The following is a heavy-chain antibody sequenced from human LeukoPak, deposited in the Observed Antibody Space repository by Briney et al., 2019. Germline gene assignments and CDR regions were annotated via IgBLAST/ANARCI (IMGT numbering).Heavy chain of an antibody. CDR2: ISSGSDTI. J-gene: IGHJ4*02. V-gene: IGHV3-48*02. Sequence: GGSLRLSCAASGFTFSSYSMSWVRQAPGKGLEWVSYISSGSDTIYYADSVKGRFTISRDNVKNSLYLQMNSLRDEDTAVYYCARKYEQTWGQGTLVTVSS. D-gene: IGHD2-2*01. CDR1: GFTFSSYS. CDR3: ARKYEQT.